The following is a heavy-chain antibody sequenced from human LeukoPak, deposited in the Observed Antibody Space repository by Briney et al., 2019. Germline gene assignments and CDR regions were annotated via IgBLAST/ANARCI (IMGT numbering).Heavy chain of an antibody. V-gene: IGHV4-59*01. Sequence: SETLSLTCSVSVGSISSYYWGWIRQPPGKGLEWIGYIYSSGSTNYNPSLKSRVTISGDTSKNQFSLRLSSVTAADTAVYYCVRVVPAARFGMDVWGQGTTVTVSS. CDR3: VRVVPAARFGMDV. CDR2: IYSSGST. CDR1: VGSISSYY. D-gene: IGHD2-2*01. J-gene: IGHJ6*02.